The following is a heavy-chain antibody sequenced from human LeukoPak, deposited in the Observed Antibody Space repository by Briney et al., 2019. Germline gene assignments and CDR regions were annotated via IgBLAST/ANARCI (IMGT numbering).Heavy chain of an antibody. V-gene: IGHV4-61*01. D-gene: IGHD2-2*01. CDR2: ISNSGST. Sequence: SETLSLTCAVSGGSINRGTFFWTWIRKPPGKGLEWIGYISNSGSTNYHPSLKSRVTISSDTSKTQFTLKLTSVTAADTAVYYCASLYCTRTSCKVDPWGQGTLVTVSS. CDR1: GGSINRGTFF. J-gene: IGHJ5*02. CDR3: ASLYCTRTSCKVDP.